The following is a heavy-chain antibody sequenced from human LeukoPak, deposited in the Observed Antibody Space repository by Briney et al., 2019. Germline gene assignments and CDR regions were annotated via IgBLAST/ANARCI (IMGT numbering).Heavy chain of an antibody. CDR1: GFTFDDYA. D-gene: IGHD3-9*01. CDR3: AKGWASLVRYFDWSG. Sequence: GRSLRLSCAASGFTFDDYAMHWVRQAPGKGLEWVSGISWNSGSIGYADSVKGRFTISRDNAKNSLYLQMNSLRAEDTAVYYCAKGWASLVRYFDWSGWGQGTLVTVSS. V-gene: IGHV3-9*01. J-gene: IGHJ4*02. CDR2: ISWNSGSI.